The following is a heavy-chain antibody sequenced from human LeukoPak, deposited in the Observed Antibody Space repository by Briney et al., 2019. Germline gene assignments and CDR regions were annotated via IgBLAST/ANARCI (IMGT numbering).Heavy chain of an antibody. CDR3: AREGYYDSSGYYDAFDI. Sequence: SETLSLTCTVSGGSISSYYWSWIRQPPGKGLEWIGYIYYSGSTNYNPSLKSRVTISVDTSKNQFSLKLSSVTAADTAVYYCAREGYYDSSGYYDAFDIWGQGTMVTVSS. CDR1: GGSISSYY. V-gene: IGHV4-59*01. D-gene: IGHD3-22*01. J-gene: IGHJ3*02. CDR2: IYYSGST.